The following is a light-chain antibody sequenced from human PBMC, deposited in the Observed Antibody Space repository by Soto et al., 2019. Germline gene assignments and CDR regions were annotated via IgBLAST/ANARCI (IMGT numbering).Light chain of an antibody. CDR3: ATWDDSLTGWV. Sequence: QLVLTQPPSASGTPGQRVTISCSGSSSSIGSNTVNWYQQVPGTSPKLLIYANNERPSGVPDRFSGSKSGTSASLAISGLQSEDEADYYCATWDDSLTGWVFGGGTKLTVL. V-gene: IGLV1-44*01. CDR1: SSSIGSNT. J-gene: IGLJ3*02. CDR2: ANN.